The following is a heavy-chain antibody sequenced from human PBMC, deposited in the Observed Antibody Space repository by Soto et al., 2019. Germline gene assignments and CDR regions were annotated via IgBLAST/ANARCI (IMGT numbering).Heavy chain of an antibody. V-gene: IGHV4-59*08. Sequence: PSETLSLTCTVSGGSISSYYRSWIRQPPGKGLEWIGDIYYSGSTNYNPSLKSRVTISVDTSKNQFSLKLSSVTAADTAVYYCARNNVGGYCSGSSCCQYNWFYSWGQGTLVTVPS. CDR1: GGSISSYY. CDR2: IYYSGST. CDR3: ARNNVGGYCSGSSCCQYNWFYS. J-gene: IGHJ5*01. D-gene: IGHD2-15*01.